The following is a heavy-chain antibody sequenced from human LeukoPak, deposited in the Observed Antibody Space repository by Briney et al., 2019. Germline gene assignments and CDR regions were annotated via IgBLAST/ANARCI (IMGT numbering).Heavy chain of an antibody. CDR1: GFTFSSYG. CDR2: ISGSGGST. Sequence: QTGGSLRLSCAASGFTFSSYGMSWVRQAPGKGLEWVSAISGSGGSTYYADSVKGRFTISRDNSKNTLYLQMNSLRAEDTAVYYCARRNYYYYYMDVWGKGTTVTISS. J-gene: IGHJ6*03. V-gene: IGHV3-23*01. CDR3: ARRNYYYYYMDV.